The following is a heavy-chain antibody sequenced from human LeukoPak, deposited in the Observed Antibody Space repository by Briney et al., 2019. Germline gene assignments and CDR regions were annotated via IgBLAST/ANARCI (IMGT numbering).Heavy chain of an antibody. J-gene: IGHJ4*02. CDR3: AKDLYHYGSGSYRGSFDY. CDR2: ISGSGGST. CDR1: GFTFSSYA. D-gene: IGHD3-10*01. Sequence: GGSLRLSYAASGFTFSSYAMSWVLQAPGKGLEWVSAISGSGGSTYYADSVKGRFTISRDNSKNTLYLQMNSLRAEDTAVYYCAKDLYHYGSGSYRGSFDYWGQGTLVTVSS. V-gene: IGHV3-23*01.